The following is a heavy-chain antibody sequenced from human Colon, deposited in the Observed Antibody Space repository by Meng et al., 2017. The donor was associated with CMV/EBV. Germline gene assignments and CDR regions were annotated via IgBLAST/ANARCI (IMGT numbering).Heavy chain of an antibody. CDR1: GYTFTSYD. J-gene: IGHJ6*02. CDR2: MNPNSGNT. CDR3: ARGRGFPTVRGAPLPTYAFYYGMDV. Sequence: ASVKVSCKASGYTFTSYDINWVRQATGQGLEWMGWMNPNSGNTGYAQKFQGRVTMTRNTSISTAYMELSSLRSDDTAVYFCARGRGFPTVRGAPLPTYAFYYGMDVWGQGTTVTVSS. D-gene: IGHD3-10*01. V-gene: IGHV1-8*01.